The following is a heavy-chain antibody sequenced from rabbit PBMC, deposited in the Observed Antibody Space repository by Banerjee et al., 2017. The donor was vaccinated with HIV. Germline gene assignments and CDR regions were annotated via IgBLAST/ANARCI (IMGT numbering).Heavy chain of an antibody. CDR1: GFSFSSSYY. Sequence: QSLEESGGDLVKPGASLTLTCTASGFSFSSSYYMCWVRQAPGKGLEWIACIYAGSSGSTYYASWAKGRFTISKTSSTTVTLQMTSLTAADTATYFCARKGYYTYGYAGYAYATDHYFNLWGPDTLVTVS. V-gene: IGHV1S40*01. CDR2: IYAGSSGST. J-gene: IGHJ4*01. D-gene: IGHD6-1*01. CDR3: ARKGYYTYGYAGYAYATDHYFNL.